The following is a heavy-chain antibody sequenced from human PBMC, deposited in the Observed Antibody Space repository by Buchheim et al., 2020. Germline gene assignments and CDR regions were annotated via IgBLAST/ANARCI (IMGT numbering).Heavy chain of an antibody. Sequence: QVQLQQWGAGLLKPSETLSLTCAVYGGSFSGYYWSWIRQPPGKGLEWIGEINHSGSTNYNPSLKNRVTISVDTSKNQFSLKLSSVTAADTAVYYCARGGRRYCSGGSCRKFDPWGQGTL. CDR1: GGSFSGYY. CDR2: INHSGST. V-gene: IGHV4-34*01. J-gene: IGHJ5*02. CDR3: ARGGRRYCSGGSCRKFDP. D-gene: IGHD2-15*01.